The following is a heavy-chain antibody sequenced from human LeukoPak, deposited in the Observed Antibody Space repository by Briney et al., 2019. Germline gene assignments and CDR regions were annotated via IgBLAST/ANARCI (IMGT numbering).Heavy chain of an antibody. CDR3: ASLYDIVGTTVDY. J-gene: IGHJ4*02. CDR2: IDPNTGGT. Sequence: ASVKVSCKASGYTFTDYYIHWVRQAPGQGLEWMGRIDPNTGGTKSAKNFQGRVTMTRDTSISTAYMALSGLRSDDTAVYYCASLYDIVGTTVDYWGQGTLVTVSS. V-gene: IGHV1-2*06. D-gene: IGHD1-26*01. CDR1: GYTFTDYY.